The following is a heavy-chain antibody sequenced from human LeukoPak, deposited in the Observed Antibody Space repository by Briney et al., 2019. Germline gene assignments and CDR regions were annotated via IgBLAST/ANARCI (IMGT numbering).Heavy chain of an antibody. D-gene: IGHD2-2*02. CDR3: ARTCSSSSCYMVH. J-gene: IGHJ4*02. CDR1: GYTFSNFG. CDR2: ISVYNGNT. Sequence: ASVKVSCKASGYTFSNFGITWVRQAPGQGLEWMGWISVYNGNTNYAQNLQGRVTLTTDTSTSTAYMELRSLRSDDTALYYCARTCSSSSCYMVHWGQGTLVSFSS. V-gene: IGHV1-18*01.